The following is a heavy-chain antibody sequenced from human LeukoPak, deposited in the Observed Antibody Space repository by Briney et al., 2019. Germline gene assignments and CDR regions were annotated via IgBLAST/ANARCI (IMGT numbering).Heavy chain of an antibody. CDR1: GFTFNTYS. V-gene: IGHV3-21*01. J-gene: IGHJ3*01. Sequence: SGGSLRLSCAASGFTFNTYSMNWVRQAPGKGLEWVSSISTTSSRIYYADSVQGRFAISRDNAKNSVYLQMDSLRVEDMGVYYCARGPYCNGGSCFFHDALDLWGQGTMVTVSS. CDR3: ARGPYCNGGSCFFHDALDL. D-gene: IGHD2-15*01. CDR2: ISTTSSRI.